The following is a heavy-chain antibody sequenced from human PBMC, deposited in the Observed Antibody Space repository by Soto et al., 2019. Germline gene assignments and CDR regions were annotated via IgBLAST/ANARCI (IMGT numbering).Heavy chain of an antibody. V-gene: IGHV3-23*01. CDR1: GFTFSLSA. D-gene: IGHD3-9*01. CDR3: AKGPEYDILTGCDY. J-gene: IGHJ4*02. Sequence: EVQLLESGGGFVQPGESLRLSCAASGFTFSLSAMSWVRQAPGRGLDWVSSLSGGGSTTDYADSAKGRFTISRDNSKNTVHLQMKSLRAEDTAVYYCAKGPEYDILTGCDYCGQGALVTVSS. CDR2: LSGGGSTT.